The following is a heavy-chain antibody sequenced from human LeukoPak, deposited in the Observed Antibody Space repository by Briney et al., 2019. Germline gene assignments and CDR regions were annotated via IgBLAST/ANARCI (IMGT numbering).Heavy chain of an antibody. CDR2: INPNSGGT. J-gene: IGHJ4*02. D-gene: IGHD3-3*01. CDR3: ARDRDYDFWSAPGDY. Sequence: ASVKVSCKASGYTFTGYYMHWVRQAPGQGLEWMGWINPNSGGTNYAQKFQGRVTMTRDTSISTAYMELSRLRSDDTAVYYCARDRDYDFWSAPGDYWGQGTLVTVSS. CDR1: GYTFTGYY. V-gene: IGHV1-2*02.